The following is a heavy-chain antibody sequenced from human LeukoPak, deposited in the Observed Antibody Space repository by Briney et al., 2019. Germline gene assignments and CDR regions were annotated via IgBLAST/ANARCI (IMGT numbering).Heavy chain of an antibody. D-gene: IGHD3-22*01. CDR1: GSSINNYY. V-gene: IGHV4-59*08. Sequence: SETLSLTCTVSGSSINNYYWSWIRQPPGKGLEWVGYVFYSGSTSYNPSLKSRVTISVDTSKNQFSLKLNSVTAADTAVYYCARHYYTDPFDYWGQGTLVTVSS. CDR3: ARHYYTDPFDY. CDR2: VFYSGST. J-gene: IGHJ4*02.